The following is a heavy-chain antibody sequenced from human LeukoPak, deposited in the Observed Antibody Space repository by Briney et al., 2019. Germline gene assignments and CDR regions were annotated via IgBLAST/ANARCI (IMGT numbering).Heavy chain of an antibody. V-gene: IGHV3-21*01. D-gene: IGHD6-19*01. J-gene: IGHJ4*02. CDR1: GFTFSSYS. CDR2: ISSSSSYI. Sequence: GGSLRLSCAASGFTFSSYSMNSVRQAPGKGLEWVSSISSSSSYIYYADSVKGRFTISRDNAKNSLYLQMNSLRAEDTAVYYCARVGSGWTIDYWGQGTLVAVSS. CDR3: ARVGSGWTIDY.